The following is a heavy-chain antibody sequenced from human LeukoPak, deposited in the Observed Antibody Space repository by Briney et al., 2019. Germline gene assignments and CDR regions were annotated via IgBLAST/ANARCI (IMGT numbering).Heavy chain of an antibody. CDR1: GGTFSSYA. CDR2: IIPILGIA. J-gene: IGHJ4*02. D-gene: IGHD3-22*01. Sequence: SVKVSCKASGGTFSSYAISWVRQAPGQGREWMGRIIPILGIANYAQKFQGRVTITADKSTSTAYMELSSLRSEDTAVYYCARDHPDYYDSSGYNYYFDYWGQRTLVTVSS. CDR3: ARDHPDYYDSSGYNYYFDY. V-gene: IGHV1-69*04.